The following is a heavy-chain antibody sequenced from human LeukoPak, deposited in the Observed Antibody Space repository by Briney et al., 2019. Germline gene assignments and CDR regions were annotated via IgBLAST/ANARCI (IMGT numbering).Heavy chain of an antibody. CDR3: ARRTVTTLIGFDAFDV. V-gene: IGHV4-59*07. D-gene: IGHD4-17*01. CDR2: IYHTGST. J-gene: IGHJ3*01. CDR1: GGSITGHH. Sequence: PSDTLSLTCSVSGGSITGHHWNWIRQPPGKGLEWIGYIYHTGSTNYNPSLKSRVTISLDTSKNQFSLKLSSVTAADTAVYYCARRTVTTLIGFDAFDVWGQGTMVTVSS.